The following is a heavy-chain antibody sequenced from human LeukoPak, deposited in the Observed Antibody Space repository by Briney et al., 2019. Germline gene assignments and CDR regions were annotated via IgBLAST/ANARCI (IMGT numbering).Heavy chain of an antibody. CDR2: ISWNSHII. D-gene: IGHD5-18*01. J-gene: IGHJ4*02. CDR3: VRVRGYSFGYFDY. V-gene: IGHV3-9*01. Sequence: GGSLRLSCAASGFTFSSYWMNWARQAPGKGLEWVSGISWNSHIIGYADSVKGRFTSSRDNAKNSLYLQMNSLRAEDTALYYCVRVRGYSFGYFDYWGQGTLVTVSS. CDR1: GFTFSSYW.